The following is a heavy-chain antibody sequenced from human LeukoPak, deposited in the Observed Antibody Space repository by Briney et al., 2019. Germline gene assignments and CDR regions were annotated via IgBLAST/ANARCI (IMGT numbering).Heavy chain of an antibody. CDR3: ARSSLPYYFDY. Sequence: GGSLRLSCAASRFTFSSYGMHWVRQAPGKGLEWVAVIWYDGSNKYYADSVKGRFTISRDNSKNTLYLQMNSLRAEDTAVYYCARSSLPYYFDYWGQGTLVTVSS. J-gene: IGHJ4*02. V-gene: IGHV3-33*01. CDR1: RFTFSSYG. CDR2: IWYDGSNK. D-gene: IGHD5/OR15-5a*01.